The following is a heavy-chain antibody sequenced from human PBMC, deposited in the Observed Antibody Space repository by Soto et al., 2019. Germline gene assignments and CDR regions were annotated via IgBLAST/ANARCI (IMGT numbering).Heavy chain of an antibody. Sequence: GESLKISFKGSGYSFTSYWISWVRQMPGKGLEWMGRIDPGDSDTRYSPSFQGQVTISADQSISTAYLQWSSLKASDTAMYYCARSYVSGYYDSSGYRGTYYYYGMDVWGQGTTVTVSS. D-gene: IGHD3-22*01. CDR2: IDPGDSDT. J-gene: IGHJ6*02. V-gene: IGHV5-51*01. CDR3: ARSYVSGYYDSSGYRGTYYYYGMDV. CDR1: GYSFTSYW.